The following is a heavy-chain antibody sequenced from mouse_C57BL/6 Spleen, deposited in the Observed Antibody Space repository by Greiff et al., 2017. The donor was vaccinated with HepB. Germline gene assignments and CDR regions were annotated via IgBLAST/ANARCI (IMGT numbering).Heavy chain of an antibody. CDR3: TTGYDYQFAY. CDR1: GFNIKDDY. CDR2: IDPENGDT. J-gene: IGHJ3*01. D-gene: IGHD2-4*01. V-gene: IGHV14-4*01. Sequence: EVKLQQSGAELVRPGASVKLSCTASGFNIKDDYMHWVKQRPEQGLEWIGWIDPENGDTEYASKFQGKATITADTSSNTAYLQLSSLTSEDTAVYYCTTGYDYQFAYWGQGTLVTVSA.